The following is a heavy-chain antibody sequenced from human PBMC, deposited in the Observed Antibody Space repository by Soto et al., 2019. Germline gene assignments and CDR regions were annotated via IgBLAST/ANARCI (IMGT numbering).Heavy chain of an antibody. V-gene: IGHV1-18*01. Sequence: QVQLVQSGAEVKKPGASVKVSCKASGYTFTTYGISWVRKAPGQGLEWMGWISPYNGNTKYAQKVQCRVTMSTDTSTSTAYMELRSLRSDDTAVYYCARDNEGGYSAASPFDYWGQGTLVTVSS. CDR3: ARDNEGGYSAASPFDY. CDR2: ISPYNGNT. CDR1: GYTFTTYG. J-gene: IGHJ4*02. D-gene: IGHD5-18*01.